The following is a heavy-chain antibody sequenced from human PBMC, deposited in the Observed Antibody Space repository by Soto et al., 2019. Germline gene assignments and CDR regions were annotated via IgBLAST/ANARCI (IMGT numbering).Heavy chain of an antibody. CDR3: ARAYYDILTGYAFDI. D-gene: IGHD3-9*01. Sequence: QVQLVQSGAEVKKPGSSVKVSCKASGGTFSSYTISWVRQAPGQGLEWMGRIIPILGIANYAQKFQGRVTITADKATRTAYMELSSLRSEDTAVYYCARAYYDILTGYAFDIWGQGTMVTVSS. J-gene: IGHJ3*02. CDR2: IIPILGIA. V-gene: IGHV1-69*02. CDR1: GGTFSSYT.